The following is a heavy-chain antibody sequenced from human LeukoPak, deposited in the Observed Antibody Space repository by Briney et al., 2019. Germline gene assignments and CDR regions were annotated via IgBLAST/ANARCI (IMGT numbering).Heavy chain of an antibody. CDR3: AREPYSSGWYFSYYFDY. CDR1: GFTFSSYW. CDR2: ISYDGSNK. J-gene: IGHJ4*02. D-gene: IGHD6-19*01. V-gene: IGHV3-30-3*01. Sequence: PGGSLRISCAASGFTFSSYWMSWVRQAPGKGLEWVAVISYDGSNKYYADSVKGRFTISRDNSKNTLYLQMNSLRAEDTAVYYCAREPYSSGWYFSYYFDYWGQGTLVTVSS.